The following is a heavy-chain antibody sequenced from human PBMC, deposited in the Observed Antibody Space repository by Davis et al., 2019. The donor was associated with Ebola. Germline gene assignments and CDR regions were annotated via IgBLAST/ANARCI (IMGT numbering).Heavy chain of an antibody. D-gene: IGHD3-22*01. CDR3: TKDWGYYDSTGLYYFGRHGMDV. J-gene: IGHJ6*02. CDR1: GFPFSRYW. V-gene: IGHV3-74*01. CDR2: IIHDETQE. Sequence: GESLNISCAASGFPFSRYWMHLVLQTPGKGPVWLSRIIHDETQEDYTDSVKGRFPTSRDNTRNSLYLQMNSLTTDDTALYYCTKDWGYYDSTGLYYFGRHGMDVWGQGTTVTVSS.